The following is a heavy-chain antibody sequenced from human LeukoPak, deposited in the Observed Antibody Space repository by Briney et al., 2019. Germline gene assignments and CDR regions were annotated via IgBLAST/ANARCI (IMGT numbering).Heavy chain of an antibody. Sequence: SEALSLTCTVSGGSVSTSDYYWGWIRQTPGKGLGWIGDIFHNGKTNYNPSLKGRVTISIDTSNNQFSLRLPSVTAADTAVYYCARIFDSWGQGNLVTVSS. V-gene: IGHV4-39*07. J-gene: IGHJ4*02. CDR3: ARIFDS. CDR1: GGSVSTSDYY. CDR2: IFHNGKT.